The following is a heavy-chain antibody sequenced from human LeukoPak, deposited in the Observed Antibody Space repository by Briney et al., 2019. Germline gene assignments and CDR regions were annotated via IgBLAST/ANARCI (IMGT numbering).Heavy chain of an antibody. J-gene: IGHJ3*01. CDR1: VFPFSDYY. CDR2: RSGSGTNL. V-gene: IGHV3-11*01. Sequence: GGSLRLSCAASVFPFSDYYMSWIRQAPGKGLEWVSFRSGSGTNLFYADSVKGRFTISRDNGKNSLYLQMNSMRAEDTAVYYCARGAGAFDLWGQGTMVTVSS. D-gene: IGHD1-26*01. CDR3: ARGAGAFDL.